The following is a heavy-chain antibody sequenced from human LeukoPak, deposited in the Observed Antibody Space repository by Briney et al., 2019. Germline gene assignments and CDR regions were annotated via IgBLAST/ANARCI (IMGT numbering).Heavy chain of an antibody. CDR3: ARGSEDPYFDY. J-gene: IGHJ4*02. V-gene: IGHV3-23*01. CDR2: ISGSGGST. Sequence: GGTLRLSCAASGFTFSSYGMSWVRQAPGKGLEWVSAISGSGGSTYYADSVKGRFTISRDNSKNTLYLQMNSLRADDTAVYYCARGSEDPYFDYWGQGTLVTVSS. D-gene: IGHD3-16*01. CDR1: GFTFSSYG.